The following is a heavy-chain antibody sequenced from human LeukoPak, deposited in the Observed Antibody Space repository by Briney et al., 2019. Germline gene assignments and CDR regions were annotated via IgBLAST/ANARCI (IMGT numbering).Heavy chain of an antibody. CDR2: IYYSGST. Sequence: PSETLSLTCTVSGGSISNYYWSLIRQSPGKGLEWIGYIYYSGSTNYNPSLKSRVTISVDTSKNQFSLKLSSVTAADTAVYYCARDLRPGPSYYGSGSYYKSGLDYWGQGTLVTVSS. CDR3: ARDLRPGPSYYGSGSYYKSGLDY. D-gene: IGHD3-10*01. V-gene: IGHV4-59*01. J-gene: IGHJ4*02. CDR1: GGSISNYY.